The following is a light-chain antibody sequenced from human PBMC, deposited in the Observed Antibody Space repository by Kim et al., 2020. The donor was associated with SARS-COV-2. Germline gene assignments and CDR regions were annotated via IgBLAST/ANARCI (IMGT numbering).Light chain of an antibody. V-gene: IGKV3-15*01. CDR2: GAS. CDR1: QSVGRN. CDR3: LQYDNWPPKYT. Sequence: EIVMTQSPATLSVSPGGGATLSCRASQSVGRNLAWYQQKPGQPPRLFFYGASTRATGTPGRFSGSGSGTEFTLTISSPQSEDYAVYYCLQYDNWPPKYTFGQGTKLEI. J-gene: IGKJ2*01.